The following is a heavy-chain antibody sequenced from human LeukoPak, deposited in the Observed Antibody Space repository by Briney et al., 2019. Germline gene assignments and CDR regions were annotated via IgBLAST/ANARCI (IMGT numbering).Heavy chain of an antibody. J-gene: IGHJ4*02. V-gene: IGHV4-39*01. CDR2: IYYSGST. CDR3: ARFRSGGSFGDY. D-gene: IGHD2-15*01. Sequence: SETLSLTCTVSGGSISSSSYYWGWIRQPPGKGLEWIGSIYYSGSTYCNPSLKSRVTISVDTSKNQFSLKLSSVTAADTAVYYCARFRSGGSFGDYWGQGTLVTVSS. CDR1: GGSISSSSYY.